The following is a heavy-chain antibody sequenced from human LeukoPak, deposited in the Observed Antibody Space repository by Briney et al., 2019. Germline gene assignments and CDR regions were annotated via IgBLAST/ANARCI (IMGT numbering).Heavy chain of an antibody. V-gene: IGHV4-59*01. CDR1: GGSIRSYY. Sequence: PSETLSLTCTVSGGSIRSYYWSWIRRPPGKGLEWIGYIYYSGSTNYNPSLKSRVTISVDTSTNQFSLKVSSVTAADTAVYYCARSPGYYGSIPDYWGQGTLVTVSS. D-gene: IGHD3-10*01. J-gene: IGHJ4*02. CDR3: ARSPGYYGSIPDY. CDR2: IYYSGST.